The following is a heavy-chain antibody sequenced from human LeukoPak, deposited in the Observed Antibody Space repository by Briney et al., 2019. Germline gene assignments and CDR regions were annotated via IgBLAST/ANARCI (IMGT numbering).Heavy chain of an antibody. J-gene: IGHJ4*02. CDR3: PRDGEMATTAVDY. D-gene: IGHD5-24*01. Sequence: GGSLRLSCAASGFTFSSYSMNWVRQAPGKGLEWVSSISSSSSYIYYADSVKGRFTISRDNAKNSLYLQMNSLRAEDTAVYYCPRDGEMATTAVDYWGQGTLVTVSS. V-gene: IGHV3-21*01. CDR2: ISSSSSYI. CDR1: GFTFSSYS.